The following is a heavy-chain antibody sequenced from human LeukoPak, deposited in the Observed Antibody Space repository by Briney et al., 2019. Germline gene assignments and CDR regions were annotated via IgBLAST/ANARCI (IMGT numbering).Heavy chain of an antibody. CDR3: ARAKEYYDSSGYQRVNAFDI. CDR2: INSNGGST. V-gene: IGHV3-64*01. Sequence: GGSLRLSCSASGFTFSSCDMHWVRQAPRKGLEYVSAINSNGGSTYYANSVKGRFTISRDNSKNTLYLQMGSLRAEDMAVYYCARAKEYYDSSGYQRVNAFDIWGQGTTVTVSS. CDR1: GFTFSSCD. D-gene: IGHD3-22*01. J-gene: IGHJ3*02.